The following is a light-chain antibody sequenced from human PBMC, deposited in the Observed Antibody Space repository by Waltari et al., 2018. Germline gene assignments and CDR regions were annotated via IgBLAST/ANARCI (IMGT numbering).Light chain of an antibody. J-gene: IGKJ1*01. CDR3: QKYGTLPAT. CDR2: DAS. V-gene: IGKV3-20*01. CDR1: QSVSRT. Sequence: EIVLTQSPGTLSLSPGERATLSCRASQSVSRTLAWYQQKPGQAPRLLIYDASSRATGIPDRFSGSGSGTDFSLTISRLEPEDFAVYYCQKYGTLPATF.